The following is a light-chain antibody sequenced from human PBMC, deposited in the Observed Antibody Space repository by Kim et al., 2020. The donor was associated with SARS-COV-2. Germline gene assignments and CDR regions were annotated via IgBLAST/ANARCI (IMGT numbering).Light chain of an antibody. V-gene: IGKV1-5*03. CDR3: QQYNSSPVT. J-gene: IGKJ4*01. CDR2: KAS. Sequence: EAVGERVPITCRASQSISSWLAWYQQKPGKAPNLLIHKASSLESGVPSRFSGSGTGTEFTLTISSLQPDDFATYYCQQYNSSPVTFGGGTKVDIK. CDR1: QSISSW.